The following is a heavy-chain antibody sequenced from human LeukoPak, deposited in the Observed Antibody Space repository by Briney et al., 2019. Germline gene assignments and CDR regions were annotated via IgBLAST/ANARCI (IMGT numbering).Heavy chain of an antibody. J-gene: IGHJ4*02. V-gene: IGHV4-59*08. CDR2: IYYSGST. D-gene: IGHD5-12*01. CDR1: GGSISSYY. Sequence: TSETLSLTCTVSGGSISSYYWSWIRQPPGKGLEWIGYIYYSGSTNYNPSLKSRVTISVDTSKNQFSLKLSSVTAADTAMYYCAKSNGYGLIDYWGQGTLVTVSS. CDR3: AKSNGYGLIDY.